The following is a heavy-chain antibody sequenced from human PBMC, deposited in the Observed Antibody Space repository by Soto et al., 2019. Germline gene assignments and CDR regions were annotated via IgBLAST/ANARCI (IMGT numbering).Heavy chain of an antibody. J-gene: IGHJ3*02. CDR3: ARARLRAVYAFDI. V-gene: IGHV4-31*03. D-gene: IGHD5-12*01. Sequence: QVQLQESDAGLVKASQTLSLTCTVSGGSVSSGAYYWTRVRQRPGKGLEWIGYIYYNGSTNYYPSLKRRPSISLDTYKNRCSLRLSSVTAADTAMYYCARARLRAVYAFDIWGQGTMVTVSS. CDR1: GGSVSSGAYY. CDR2: IYYNGST.